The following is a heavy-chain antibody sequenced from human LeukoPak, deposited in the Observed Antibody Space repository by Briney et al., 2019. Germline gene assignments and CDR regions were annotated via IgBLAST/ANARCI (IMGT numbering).Heavy chain of an antibody. V-gene: IGHV4-34*01. Sequence: PSETLSLTCAVYGGSFSGYYWSWIRQPPGKGLEWIGEINHSGSTNYNPSLKSRVTISVDTSKNQFSLKLSSVTAADTAVYSCARRGYNWFDPWLQGTLLTVSS. D-gene: IGHD6-25*01. J-gene: IGHJ5*02. CDR1: GGSFSGYY. CDR2: INHSGST. CDR3: ARRGYNWFDP.